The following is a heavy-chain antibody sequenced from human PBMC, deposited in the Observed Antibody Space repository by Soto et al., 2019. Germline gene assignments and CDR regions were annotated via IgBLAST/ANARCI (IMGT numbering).Heavy chain of an antibody. D-gene: IGHD3-22*01. CDR1: GGTFSSYA. J-gene: IGHJ4*02. Sequence: SVKVSCKASGGTFSSYAISWVRQAPGQGLEWMGGIIPIFGTANYAQKFQGRVTITADKSTSTAYMELSSLRSEDTAVYYCARGGYYDSSGYYVIDYWGQGTLVTVSS. CDR3: ARGGYYDSSGYYVIDY. V-gene: IGHV1-69*06. CDR2: IIPIFGTA.